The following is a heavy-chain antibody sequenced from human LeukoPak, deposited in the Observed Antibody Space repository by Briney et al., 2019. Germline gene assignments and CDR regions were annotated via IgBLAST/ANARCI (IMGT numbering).Heavy chain of an antibody. D-gene: IGHD6-13*01. CDR2: IYYSGST. CDR3: ARDRITAAASAFDY. CDR1: GASVSSGSYY. Sequence: SETLSLTCNVSGASVSSGSYYWSWIRQPPGKELEWIGYIYYSGSTSYNPSLKSRVTISVDTSKDQFSLKLSSVTAADTAVYYCARDRITAAASAFDYWGQGTLVTVSS. V-gene: IGHV4-61*01. J-gene: IGHJ4*02.